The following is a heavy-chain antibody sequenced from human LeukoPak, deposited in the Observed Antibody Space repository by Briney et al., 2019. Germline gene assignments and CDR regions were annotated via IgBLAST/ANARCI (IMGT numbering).Heavy chain of an antibody. D-gene: IGHD5-18*01. J-gene: IGHJ4*02. CDR2: IYYSGST. CDR1: GGSISSSSYS. CDR3: ASQLDTAMVGPVDY. Sequence: PSEILSLTCTVSGGSISSSSYSWGWIRQPPGKGLEWIGSIYYSGSTYYNPSLKSRVTISVDTSKNQFSLKLSSVTAADTAVYYCASQLDTAMVGPVDYWGQGTLVTVSS. V-gene: IGHV4-39*01.